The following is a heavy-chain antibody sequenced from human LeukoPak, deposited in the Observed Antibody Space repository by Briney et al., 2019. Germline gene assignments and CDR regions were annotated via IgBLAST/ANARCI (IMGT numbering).Heavy chain of an antibody. Sequence: ASVKVSCKVSGYTLTDLSMLWVRQAPGKGLGWMGGFDAEDGETIYAQQFQGRVTMTEDTSTDTAYMELSSLRSEDTPVYYCATGSVGPVVRYGMDVWGQGTTVTVSS. V-gene: IGHV1-24*01. CDR1: GYTLTDLS. CDR3: ATGSVGPVVRYGMDV. CDR2: FDAEDGET. D-gene: IGHD2-15*01. J-gene: IGHJ6*02.